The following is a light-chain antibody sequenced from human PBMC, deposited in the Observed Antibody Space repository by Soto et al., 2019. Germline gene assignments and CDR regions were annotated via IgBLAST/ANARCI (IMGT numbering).Light chain of an antibody. CDR2: DAS. CDR1: QSISSW. J-gene: IGKJ1*01. Sequence: DIQMTQSPSTLSASIGDKVTITCRATQSISSWLAWYQHKPGEAPNLLIYDASDLETGVPLRFSGRGSETEFTLTINGLQPDDFATYYCQQYNSFPRTFGQGTKVDIK. V-gene: IGKV1-5*01. CDR3: QQYNSFPRT.